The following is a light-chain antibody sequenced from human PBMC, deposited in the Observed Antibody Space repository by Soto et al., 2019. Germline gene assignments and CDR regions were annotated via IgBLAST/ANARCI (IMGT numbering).Light chain of an antibody. J-gene: IGKJ2*01. CDR3: QQYNSYSYT. V-gene: IGKV1-5*01. CDR1: QTIITW. Sequence: DIQMTQSPSTLSASVGDRVTLTCRASQTIITWLAWYQQKPGKAPKLLIYGASSLQTGVPSRFSGSGSGTEFTLTNINLQPDDFATYYCQQYNSYSYTFGQGTKLEIK. CDR2: GAS.